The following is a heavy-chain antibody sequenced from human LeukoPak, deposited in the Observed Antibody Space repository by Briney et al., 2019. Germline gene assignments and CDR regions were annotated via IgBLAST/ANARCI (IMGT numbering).Heavy chain of an antibody. J-gene: IGHJ4*02. CDR3: AWVPQWELLYDFDY. CDR2: ISSSSSTI. V-gene: IGHV3-48*01. D-gene: IGHD1-26*01. CDR1: GFTFSSYS. Sequence: QAGGSLRLSCAASGFTFSSYSMNWVRQAPGKGLEWVSYISSSSSTIYYADSVKGRFTISRDNAKNSLYLQMNSLRAEDTAVHYCAWVPQWELLYDFDYWGQGTLVSVSS.